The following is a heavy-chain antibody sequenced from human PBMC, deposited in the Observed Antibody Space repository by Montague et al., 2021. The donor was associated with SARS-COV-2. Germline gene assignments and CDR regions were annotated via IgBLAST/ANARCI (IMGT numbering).Heavy chain of an antibody. D-gene: IGHD1-26*01. CDR2: TCYRSEWYF. CDR3: ARYPYSGTHFGLNDAFDI. J-gene: IGHJ3*02. CDR1: GDSVSSNTAA. V-gene: IGHV6-1*01. Sequence: CAISGDSVSSNTAAWNWIRQSPSRGLEWLGRTCYRSEWYFDYAISLRGRITINPDTSKNQFSLQLDSVTLDDTAVYYCARYPYSGTHFGLNDAFDIWGQGTLVTVSS.